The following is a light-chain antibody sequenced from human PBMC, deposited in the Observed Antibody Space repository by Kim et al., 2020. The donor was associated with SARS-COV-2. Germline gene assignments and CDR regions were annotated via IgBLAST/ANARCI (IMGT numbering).Light chain of an antibody. CDR2: VAS. V-gene: IGKV3-15*01. CDR1: QSVGSN. J-gene: IGKJ4*01. Sequence: EILMTQSPATLSVSPGERATLSCRASQSVGSNLAWYQQKPGQAPRLLIYVASTRATGIPARFSGSGSGTEFTLTISSLQSEDFAVYHCKQYNNCPLTFGGGTKMEIK. CDR3: KQYNNCPLT.